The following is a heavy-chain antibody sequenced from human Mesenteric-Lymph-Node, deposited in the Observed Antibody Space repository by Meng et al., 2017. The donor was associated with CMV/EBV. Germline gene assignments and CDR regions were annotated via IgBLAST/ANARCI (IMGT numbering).Heavy chain of an antibody. CDR2: ISYSGIT. V-gene: IGHV4-31*02. CDR1: GGSISSGGYY. Sequence: TVSGGSISSGGYYWSWIRQHPGKGLEWIGYISYSGITWYNPSLQSRVTISVDTSNNQFSLRLSSVTAADTAVYYCARDRSGYSLHDYWGQGTLVTVS. J-gene: IGHJ4*02. CDR3: ARDRSGYSLHDY. D-gene: IGHD3-3*01.